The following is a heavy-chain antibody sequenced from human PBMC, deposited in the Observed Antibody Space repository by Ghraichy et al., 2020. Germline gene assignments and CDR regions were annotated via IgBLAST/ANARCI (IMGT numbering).Heavy chain of an antibody. CDR3: ARFTGGSWYYLDY. V-gene: IGHV3-23*01. CDR2: ISGSGGST. D-gene: IGHD2-15*01. CDR1: GFTFSSYA. J-gene: IGHJ4*02. Sequence: GGSLRLSCAASGFTFSSYAMNWVRQAPGKGLEWVSGISGSGGSTYYADSVKGRFTISRDNSKNTLYLQMNSLGAEDTAVYYCARFTGGSWYYLDYWGQGTLVTVSS.